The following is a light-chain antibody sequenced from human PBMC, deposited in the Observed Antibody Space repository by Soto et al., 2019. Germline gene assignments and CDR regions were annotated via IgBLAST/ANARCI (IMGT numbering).Light chain of an antibody. CDR2: DVS. J-gene: IGLJ1*01. V-gene: IGLV2-14*01. CDR1: SSDVGGYNY. Sequence: QSALTQPASVSGSPGKSITISCTGTSSDVGGYNYVSWYQQHPGKSPKLMIYDVSNRPSGVSNRFSGFKSGNTASLNISGLQAEDEADDYCSSYTSSSTKVFGTGTKRTVL. CDR3: SSYTSSSTKV.